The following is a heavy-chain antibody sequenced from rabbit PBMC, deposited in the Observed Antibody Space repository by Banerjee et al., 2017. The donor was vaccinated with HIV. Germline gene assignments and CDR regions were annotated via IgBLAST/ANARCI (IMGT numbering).Heavy chain of an antibody. V-gene: IGHV1S40*01. Sequence: QSLEESGGDLVKPGASLTLTCTASGFSFSSSYYMCWVRQAPGKGLEWIACIDITSGSTAYASWAKGRFTISKTSSTTVTLQMTSLTAADTATYFCARDWSLWGQGTLVTVS. J-gene: IGHJ3*01. CDR3: ARDWSL. CDR1: GFSFSSSYY. D-gene: IGHD3-3*01. CDR2: IDITSGST.